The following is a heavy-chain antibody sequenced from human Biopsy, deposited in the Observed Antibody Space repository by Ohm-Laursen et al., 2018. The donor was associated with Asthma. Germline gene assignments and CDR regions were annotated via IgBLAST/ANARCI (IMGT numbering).Heavy chain of an antibody. CDR2: INAGNGNT. CDR1: GYTFIHYA. V-gene: IGHV1-3*01. CDR3: ARTYYDFLTGQVNDAFAM. J-gene: IGHJ3*02. Sequence: SVKVSCKASGYTFIHYAIHWVRQAPGQRLEWMGWINAGNGNTKYSQKFQGRVTITRGTSASTAYMDLSSLRSEDTAVYYCARTYYDFLTGQVNDAFAMWGQGTMVTVSS. D-gene: IGHD3-9*01.